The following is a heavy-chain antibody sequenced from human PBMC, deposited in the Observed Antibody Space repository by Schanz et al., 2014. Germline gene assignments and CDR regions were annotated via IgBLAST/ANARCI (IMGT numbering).Heavy chain of an antibody. Sequence: QVQLVQSGAEVKKPGSSVKVSCKASGDTFRSYTINWVRHAPGQGLEWMGRIIPITGITNYAQKFQGRVTFTADKSTSTAFLEVNSLRSEETAVYYCARDRGGDYFLDYWGQGTLITVSS. V-gene: IGHV1-69*02. D-gene: IGHD4-17*01. CDR3: ARDRGGDYFLDY. J-gene: IGHJ4*02. CDR1: GDTFRSYT. CDR2: IIPITGIT.